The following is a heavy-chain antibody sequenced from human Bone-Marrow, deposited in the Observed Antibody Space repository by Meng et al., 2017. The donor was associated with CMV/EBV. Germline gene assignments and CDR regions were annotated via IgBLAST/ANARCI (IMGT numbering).Heavy chain of an antibody. J-gene: IGHJ4*02. D-gene: IGHD5-24*01. Sequence: GESLKISCAASGFTFSSYSMNWVRQAPGKGLEWVSSISSSSSFIWYADSVKGRFTISRDNAKNSLYLQMNSLRAEDMALYYCARGALRWLQSPPVFWGQGTLVTVSS. CDR3: ARGALRWLQSPPVF. V-gene: IGHV3-21*04. CDR1: GFTFSSYS. CDR2: ISSSSSFI.